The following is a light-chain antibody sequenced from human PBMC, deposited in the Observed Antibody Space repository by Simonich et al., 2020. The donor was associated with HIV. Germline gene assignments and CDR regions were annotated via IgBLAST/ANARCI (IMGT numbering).Light chain of an antibody. V-gene: IGLV4-69*01. CDR2: LNSDGTH. CDR3: QTWGSGIQV. Sequence: QLVLTQAPSASTSLGASVKLTCTLSSGHSSYSFACHHQLPEKGPRYVMKLNSDGTHNKGDGIPDRFSGSSSGAELYLTISSLQSEDEADYYCQTWGSGIQVFGGGTKLTVL. J-gene: IGLJ3*02. CDR1: SGHSSYS.